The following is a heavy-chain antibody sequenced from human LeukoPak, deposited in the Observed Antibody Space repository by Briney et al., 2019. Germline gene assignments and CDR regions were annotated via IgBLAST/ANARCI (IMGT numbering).Heavy chain of an antibody. CDR2: IYSGGST. D-gene: IGHD3-3*01. CDR1: GFTVSSNY. V-gene: IGHV3-53*01. Sequence: GGSLRLSCAASGFTVSSNYMSWVRQAPGKGLEWVSVIYSGGSTYYADSVKGRFTISRDNSKNTLYLQMNSLRAEDTAVYYCAKPVAGVRFLRYYYYMDVWGKGTTVTVSS. CDR3: AKPVAGVRFLRYYYYMDV. J-gene: IGHJ6*03.